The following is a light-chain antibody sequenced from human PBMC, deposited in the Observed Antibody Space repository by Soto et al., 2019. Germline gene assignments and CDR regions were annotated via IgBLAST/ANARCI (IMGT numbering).Light chain of an antibody. CDR2: STS. CDR1: QSVYSN. Sequence: ETVMTQSPVTLSAAQGERATLSCWASQSVYSNLAWYQQKPGQAPRLLIYSTSTRATGIPARFSGSGSGTEFTLTISSLQSEDFAVYYCQQYNTWPLTFGGGTKVEIK. J-gene: IGKJ4*01. V-gene: IGKV3-15*01. CDR3: QQYNTWPLT.